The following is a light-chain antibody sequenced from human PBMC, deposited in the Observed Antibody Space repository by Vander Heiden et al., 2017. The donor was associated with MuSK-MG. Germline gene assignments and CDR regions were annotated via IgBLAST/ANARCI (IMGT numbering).Light chain of an antibody. V-gene: IGLV3-21*04. J-gene: IGLJ2*01. CDR1: NIGSKR. CDR2: YDS. Sequence: SYVLTPPPSVSVAPGTTARITGGGNNIGSKRVHWYQQKPGQAPVLVIYYDSDRPSGIPERFSGSNSGNTATLTISRVEAGDEADYYCQVWDSSSDHRGVVFGGGTKLTVL. CDR3: QVWDSSSDHRGVV.